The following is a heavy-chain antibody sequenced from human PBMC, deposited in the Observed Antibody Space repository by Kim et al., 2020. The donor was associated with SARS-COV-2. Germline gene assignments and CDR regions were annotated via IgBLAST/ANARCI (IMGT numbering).Heavy chain of an antibody. Sequence: ASVKVSCKTSGYTFTSYAMNWVRQAPGQGLAWMGWINTNTGKPTYAQGFTGRFVFSVDTSVSTAYLQINSLKAEDAAVYYCVRSPPLTYCATSSCPGHYWGQGTLVTVSS. CDR3: VRSPPLTYCATSSCPGHY. J-gene: IGHJ4*02. V-gene: IGHV7-4-1*02. D-gene: IGHD2-2*01. CDR2: INTNTGKP. CDR1: GYTFTSYA.